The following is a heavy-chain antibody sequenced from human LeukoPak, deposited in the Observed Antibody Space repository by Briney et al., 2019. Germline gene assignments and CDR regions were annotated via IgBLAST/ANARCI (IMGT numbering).Heavy chain of an antibody. V-gene: IGHV4-4*07. CDR2: IYTSGST. J-gene: IGHJ6*03. Sequence: SENLSLTCTVSGGSISSYYWSWIRQPAGKGLEWIGRIYTSGSTNYNPSLKSRVTMSVDTSKNQFSLKLSSVTAADTAVYYCARDDYGGSPYYYMDVWGKGTTVTVSS. D-gene: IGHD4-23*01. CDR3: ARDDYGGSPYYYMDV. CDR1: GGSISSYY.